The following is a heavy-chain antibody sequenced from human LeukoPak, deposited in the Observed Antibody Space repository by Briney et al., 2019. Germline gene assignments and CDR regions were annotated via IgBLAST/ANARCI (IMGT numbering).Heavy chain of an antibody. J-gene: IGHJ4*02. D-gene: IGHD3-3*02. CDR2: IYDSGST. Sequence: SETLSLTCTVPGGSISSYYWSWIRQPPGKGLEWIGNIYDSGSTNYNPSLKSRVTISVDTSKNQCSLKLSSVTAADTAVYYCARQSISCSSFIYFDYWGQGTLVNVSS. CDR1: GGSISSYY. CDR3: ARQSISCSSFIYFDY. V-gene: IGHV4-59*01.